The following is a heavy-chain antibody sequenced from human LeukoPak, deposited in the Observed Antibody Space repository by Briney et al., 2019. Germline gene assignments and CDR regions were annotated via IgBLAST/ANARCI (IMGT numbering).Heavy chain of an antibody. CDR1: RYTFTSYD. V-gene: IGHV1-8*01. CDR2: MNPNTGRT. Sequence: ASVKVSCKASRYTFTSYDINWVREAAGQGLEWMGWMNPNTGRTGFAQKFQDRLTMTRDTSISTAYLELSSLRSEDTAIYYCARLLRTLNYYASGGYYQLGYWGQGTPVTVSS. CDR3: ARLLRTLNYYASGGYYQLGY. D-gene: IGHD3-22*01. J-gene: IGHJ4*02.